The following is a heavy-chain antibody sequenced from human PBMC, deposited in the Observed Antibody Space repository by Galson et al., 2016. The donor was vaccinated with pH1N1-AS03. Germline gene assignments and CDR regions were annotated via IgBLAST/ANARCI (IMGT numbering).Heavy chain of an antibody. CDR3: ARDRLTGIGAVWDYGMDV. CDR1: NYSINSGYY. V-gene: IGHV4-38-2*02. D-gene: IGHD1-26*01. Sequence: LSLTCGVSNYSINSGYYWGWIRQPPGKGLEWIGSIHHGGSTYYTPSLKSRVSFSVDPSKNQFSLKLSSVTAAHPAFYYCARDRLTGIGAVWDYGMDVWGQGTTVTVSS. J-gene: IGHJ6*02. CDR2: IHHGGST.